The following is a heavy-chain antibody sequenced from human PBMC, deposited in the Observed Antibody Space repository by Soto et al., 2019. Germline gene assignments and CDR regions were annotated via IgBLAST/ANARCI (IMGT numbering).Heavy chain of an antibody. CDR1: GFTFSSYA. CDR3: ARDLAAASMDV. Sequence: GGSLRLSXAASGFTFSSYAMHWVRQAPGKGLEWVAVISYDGSNKYYADSVKGRFTISRDNSKNTLYLQMNSLRAEDTAVYYCARDLAAASMDVWGQGTTVIVSS. J-gene: IGHJ6*02. CDR2: ISYDGSNK. D-gene: IGHD6-13*01. V-gene: IGHV3-30-3*01.